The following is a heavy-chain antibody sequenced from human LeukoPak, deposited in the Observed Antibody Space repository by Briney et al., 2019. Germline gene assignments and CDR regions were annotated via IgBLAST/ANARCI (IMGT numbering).Heavy chain of an antibody. CDR2: IYHSGST. D-gene: IGHD6-13*01. CDR3: AGVAAGTGFFQH. CDR1: GFSISSGYY. V-gene: IGHV4-38-2*02. Sequence: PSETLSLTCTVSGFSISSGYYWGWIRQPPGKGLEWIANIYHSGSTYYNPSLKSRVAISVDTSKNQFSLKVSSVTAADTAVYYCAGVAAGTGFFQHWGQGTLVTVSS. J-gene: IGHJ1*01.